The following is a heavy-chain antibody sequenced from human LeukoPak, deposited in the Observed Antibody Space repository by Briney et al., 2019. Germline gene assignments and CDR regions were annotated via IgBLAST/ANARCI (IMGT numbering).Heavy chain of an antibody. CDR3: ARGRDGYGSAHYYYGMDV. D-gene: IGHD3-10*01. CDR2: ISAYNGNT. J-gene: IGHJ6*02. CDR1: GYTFTSYG. V-gene: IGHV1-18*01. Sequence: ASVKVSCKASGYTFTSYGISWVRQAPGQGLEWMGWISAYNGNTNYAQKLQGRVTMTTDTSTSTAYMELRSLRSDDTAVYYCARGRDGYGSAHYYYGMDVWGQGTTVTVSS.